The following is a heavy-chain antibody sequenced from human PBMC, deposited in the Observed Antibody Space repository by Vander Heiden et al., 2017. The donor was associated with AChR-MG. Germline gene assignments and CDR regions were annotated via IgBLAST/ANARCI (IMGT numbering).Heavy chain of an antibody. CDR3: ARGGYCSGGSCYSGGKDY. J-gene: IGHJ4*02. V-gene: IGHV3-33*01. D-gene: IGHD2-15*01. CDR1: GFTFSSHG. CDR2: IWYDGSNK. Sequence: QVQLVESGGGVVQPGRSLRLSCSASGFTFSSHGMHWVRQAPGKGLEWVAVIWYDGSNKYYADSVKGRFTISRDNSKNTLYLQMNSLRAEDTAVYYCARGGYCSGGSCYSGGKDYWGQGTLVTVSS.